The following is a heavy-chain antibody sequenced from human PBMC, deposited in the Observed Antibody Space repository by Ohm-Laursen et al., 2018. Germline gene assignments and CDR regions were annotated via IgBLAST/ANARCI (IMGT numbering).Heavy chain of an antibody. CDR2: INPSGGST. J-gene: IGHJ4*02. D-gene: IGHD6-19*01. V-gene: IGHV1-46*01. Sequence: SVYVSCKASGYAFTGYYMHWVRQAPGQGLEWMGMINPSGGSTSYAQKFQGRVTMTRDTSTSTVYMELRSLRSEDTAVYYCARARVGSGLYGYWGQGTLVTVSS. CDR3: ARARVGSGLYGY. CDR1: GYAFTGYY.